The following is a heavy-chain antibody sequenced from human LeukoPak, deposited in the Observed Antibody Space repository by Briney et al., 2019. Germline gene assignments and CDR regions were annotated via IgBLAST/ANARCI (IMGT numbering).Heavy chain of an antibody. CDR1: GFTFSSYA. V-gene: IGHV3-23*01. CDR2: ISGSGGST. Sequence: GGSLRLSCAASGFTFSSYAMSWVRQAPGKGLEWVSAISGSGGSTYYADSVKGRFTISRDNSKNTLYLQMNSLRAEDTAVYYYAITYSSSSKARFDYWGQGTLVTVSS. D-gene: IGHD6-6*01. CDR3: AITYSSSSKARFDY. J-gene: IGHJ4*02.